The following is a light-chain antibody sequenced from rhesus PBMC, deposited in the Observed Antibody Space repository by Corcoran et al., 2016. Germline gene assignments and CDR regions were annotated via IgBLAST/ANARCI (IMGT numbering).Light chain of an antibody. Sequence: DIQMTQSPSSLSASVGDRVTITCRASQGISSWLAWYQQKPVKAPKLLIYKASSLQSGVPSRFSGRGSWTDFTLTISSLQPEDFATYYCQQYNSAPRTFGQGTKVEIK. CDR2: KAS. CDR3: QQYNSAPRT. V-gene: IGKV1-21*01. CDR1: QGISSW. J-gene: IGKJ1*01.